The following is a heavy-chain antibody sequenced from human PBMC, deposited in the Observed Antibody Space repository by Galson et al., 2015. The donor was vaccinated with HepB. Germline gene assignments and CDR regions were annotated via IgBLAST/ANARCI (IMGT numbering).Heavy chain of an antibody. CDR1: DGSINNSNW. J-gene: IGHJ2*01. V-gene: IGHV4-4*02. CDR3: AIPFPGYCSGGSCHNWYFDL. CDR2: IYHSGST. D-gene: IGHD2-15*01. Sequence: TLSLTCAVSDGSINNSNWWSWVRQPPGKGLEWIGEIYHSGSTNYNPSLKSRVTISVDKSKNQFSLKLSSVTAADTAVYYCAIPFPGYCSGGSCHNWYFDLWGRGTLVTVSS.